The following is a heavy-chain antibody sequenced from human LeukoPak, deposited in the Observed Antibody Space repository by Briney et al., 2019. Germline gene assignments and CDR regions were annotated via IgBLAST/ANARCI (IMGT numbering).Heavy chain of an antibody. V-gene: IGHV2-70*11. CDR1: GFSLTTTGMC. J-gene: IGHJ4*02. CDR2: IDWDDDK. Sequence: SGPALVKPPQTLTLTCTFSGFSLTTTGMCVGWIRQPPGKALEWLARIDWDDDKYYSTSLKTRLTISKDTSKNQVVLTMTNMDPVDTATYYCARRRTGDYFDYWGQGTLVTVSS. CDR3: ARRRTGDYFDY. D-gene: IGHD3/OR15-3a*01.